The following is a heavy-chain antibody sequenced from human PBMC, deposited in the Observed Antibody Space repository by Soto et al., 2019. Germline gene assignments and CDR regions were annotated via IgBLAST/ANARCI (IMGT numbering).Heavy chain of an antibody. Sequence: SETLSLTCAVYGGSFSGYYWSWIRQPPGKGLEWIGEINHSGSTNYNPSLKSRVTISVDTSKNQFSLKLSSVTAADTAVYYCARIISSGWQGDYWGQGTLVTVSS. CDR1: GGSFSGYY. J-gene: IGHJ4*02. CDR3: ARIISSGWQGDY. D-gene: IGHD6-19*01. CDR2: INHSGST. V-gene: IGHV4-34*01.